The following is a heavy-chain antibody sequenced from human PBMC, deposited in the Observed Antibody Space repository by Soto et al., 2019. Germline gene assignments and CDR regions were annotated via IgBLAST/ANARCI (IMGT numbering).Heavy chain of an antibody. Sequence: PVGSLRLSCAASGFTFENFGMSWVRQAPGKGLEWISSISGSGLNKYYADSVKGRFTISRDNSKNTVYLELSNLRAEDTAVYHCAKNQGVELVPLATVDWFDPWGQGSVVTVSS. J-gene: IGHJ5*02. CDR1: GFTFENFG. CDR3: AKNQGVELVPLATVDWFDP. CDR2: ISGSGLNK. V-gene: IGHV3-23*01. D-gene: IGHD1-26*01.